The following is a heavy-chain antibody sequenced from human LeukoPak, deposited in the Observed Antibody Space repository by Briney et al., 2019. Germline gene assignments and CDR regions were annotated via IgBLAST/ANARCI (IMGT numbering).Heavy chain of an antibody. V-gene: IGHV3-7*01. J-gene: IGHJ4*02. D-gene: IGHD3-3*01. CDR1: GFTFSSCW. Sequence: PGGSLRLSCAASGFTFSSCWMSWVRQAPGKGLEWVANIKQDGSEKYYVDSVKGRFTISRDNAKNSLYLQMNSLRAEDTAVYYCARSQYDFWSGYYFDYWGQGTLVTVSS. CDR3: ARSQYDFWSGYYFDY. CDR2: IKQDGSEK.